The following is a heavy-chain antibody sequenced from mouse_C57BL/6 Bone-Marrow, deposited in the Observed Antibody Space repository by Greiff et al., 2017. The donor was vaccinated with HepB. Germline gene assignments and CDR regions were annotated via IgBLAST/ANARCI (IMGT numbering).Heavy chain of an antibody. D-gene: IGHD1-1*01. CDR2: ISDGGSYT. CDR3: AREATVVDT. V-gene: IGHV5-4*01. Sequence: EVKVVESGGGLVKPGGSLKLSCAASGFTFSSYAMSWVRQTPEKRLEWVATISDGGSYTYYPDNVKGRFTIARDNAKNNLYLQMSHLKSEDTAMYYCAREATVVDTGGQGTLVTVSA. J-gene: IGHJ3*01. CDR1: GFTFSSYA.